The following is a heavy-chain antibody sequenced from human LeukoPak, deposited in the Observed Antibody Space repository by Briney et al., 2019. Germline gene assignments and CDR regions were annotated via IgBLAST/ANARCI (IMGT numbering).Heavy chain of an antibody. Sequence: GGSLRLSCAASGFTFSNAWMSWVRRAPGKGLEWVGRIKTKTNGGTADYTPPVKGRFTISRDNSKNTLYLQMNSLRAEDTAVYYCAKGGGSGLRVVRVYYYYMDVWGKGTTVTISS. V-gene: IGHV3-15*01. CDR1: GFTFSNAW. CDR2: IKTKTNGGTA. D-gene: IGHD3-10*01. J-gene: IGHJ6*03. CDR3: AKGGGSGLRVVRVYYYYMDV.